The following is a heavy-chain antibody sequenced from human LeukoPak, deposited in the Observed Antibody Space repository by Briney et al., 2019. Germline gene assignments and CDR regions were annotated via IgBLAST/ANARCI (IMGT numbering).Heavy chain of an antibody. Sequence: SETVSVTCIVSGGSISTSPYYWVWPPHTPVKGLEWIGSMYYSGTTYFTPSLKSRLTISVDTSKNHYSLKLSSVTAADTAVYYCARRSPPYYGSGSYMDVWGQGTTVTVPS. CDR2: MYYSGTT. CDR3: ARRSPPYYGSGSYMDV. J-gene: IGHJ6*02. D-gene: IGHD3-10*01. V-gene: IGHV4-39*02. CDR1: GGSISTSPYY.